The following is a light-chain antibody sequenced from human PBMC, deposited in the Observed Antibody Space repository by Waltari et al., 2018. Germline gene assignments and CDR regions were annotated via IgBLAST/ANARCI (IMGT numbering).Light chain of an antibody. CDR2: GAS. Sequence: TQSPATVSASPGETIILSCTASDSVASNVAWYQRKPGQAPRLLSSGASTRATGISDRISGAGTGTEASLTINNLQSEDLGVYYCQQYNEWPQTFGQGTRVEIK. CDR1: DSVASN. J-gene: IGKJ1*01. CDR3: QQYNEWPQT. V-gene: IGKV3D-15*01.